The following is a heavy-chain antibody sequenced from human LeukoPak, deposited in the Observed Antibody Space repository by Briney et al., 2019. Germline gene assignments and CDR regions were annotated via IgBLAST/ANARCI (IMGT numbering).Heavy chain of an antibody. D-gene: IGHD3-22*01. Sequence: ASVKVSCKASGYTFTSYDINWVRQATGQGLEWMGWMNPNSGNTGYAQKFQGRVTITADKSTSTAYMELSSLRSEDTAVYYCARVVTMIVVVRSAFDIWGQGTMVTVSS. CDR3: ARVVTMIVVVRSAFDI. V-gene: IGHV1-8*01. CDR1: GYTFTSYD. J-gene: IGHJ3*02. CDR2: MNPNSGNT.